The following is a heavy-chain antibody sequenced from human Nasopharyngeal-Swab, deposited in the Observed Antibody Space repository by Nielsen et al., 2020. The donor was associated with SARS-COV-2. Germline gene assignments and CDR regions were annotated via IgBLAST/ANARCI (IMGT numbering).Heavy chain of an antibody. CDR3: ARGASGYYDFWSGYYRYYYYYMDV. D-gene: IGHD3-3*01. Sequence: VCQAPGKGLERVANIKQDGSEKYYVDSVKGRFTISRDNAKNSLYLQMNRLRAEDTAVYYCARGASGYYDFWSGYYRYYYYYMDVWGKGTTVTVSS. V-gene: IGHV3-7*01. J-gene: IGHJ6*03. CDR2: IKQDGSEK.